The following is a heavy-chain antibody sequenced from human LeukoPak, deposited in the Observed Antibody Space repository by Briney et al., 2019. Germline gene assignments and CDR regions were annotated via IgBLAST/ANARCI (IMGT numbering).Heavy chain of an antibody. CDR3: ARGQEQFSSPWQWGPRRKNFYYYGMDV. V-gene: IGHV3-66*01. CDR2: ISSDGNT. Sequence: PPGGSLRLSCAASGFTVSSSSMNWVRLGPGKGLEWVSVISSDGNTYYADSVKGRFTISRDNSRNTLSLQMHGLRADDTAVYYCARGQEQFSSPWQWGPRRKNFYYYGMDVWGQGTTVTVSS. J-gene: IGHJ6*02. D-gene: IGHD6-19*01. CDR1: GFTVSSSS.